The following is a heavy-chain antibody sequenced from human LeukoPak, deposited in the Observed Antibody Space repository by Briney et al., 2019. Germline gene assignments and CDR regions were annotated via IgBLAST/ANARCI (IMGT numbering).Heavy chain of an antibody. Sequence: ASVKVSCKASGYTFTSYDINWVRQATGQGPEWMGWMNPSGGHTNYAQSLQGRVTTTRNTSTSTAYMDLSSLRSEDTAVYYCTRRSVAGTFDYWGQGILVTVSS. J-gene: IGHJ4*02. CDR1: GYTFTSYD. CDR2: MNPSGGHT. CDR3: TRRSVAGTFDY. D-gene: IGHD6-19*01. V-gene: IGHV1-8*01.